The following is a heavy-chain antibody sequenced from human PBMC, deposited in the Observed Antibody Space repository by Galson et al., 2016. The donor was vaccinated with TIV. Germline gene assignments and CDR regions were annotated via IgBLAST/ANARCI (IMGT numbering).Heavy chain of an antibody. CDR3: ARVDTLLDCSGGTCQYYY. Sequence: SLRLSCAASGFTFDTYSMNWVRQAPGKGLQWVSYISRTSDTIYYADSVKGRFTISRDNAKGSLYLQMNSLRAEDTAMYYCARVDTLLDCSGGTCQYYY. V-gene: IGHV3-48*01. CDR2: ISRTSDTI. J-gene: IGHJ6*01. D-gene: IGHD2-15*01. CDR1: GFTFDTYS.